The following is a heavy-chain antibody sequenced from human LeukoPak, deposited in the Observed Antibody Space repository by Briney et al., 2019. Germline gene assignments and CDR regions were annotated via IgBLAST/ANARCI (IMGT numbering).Heavy chain of an antibody. CDR2: IYTSGST. Sequence: PSETLSLTCTVSGGSISSGSYYWSWIRQPAGKGLEWIGRIYTSGSTNYNPSLKSRVTISVDTSKNQFSLKLSSVTAADTAVYYCARDSYVWGTIINPSVRGQGTLVTVSS. V-gene: IGHV4-61*02. J-gene: IGHJ4*02. CDR3: ARDSYVWGTIINPSV. CDR1: GGSISSGSYY. D-gene: IGHD3-16*01.